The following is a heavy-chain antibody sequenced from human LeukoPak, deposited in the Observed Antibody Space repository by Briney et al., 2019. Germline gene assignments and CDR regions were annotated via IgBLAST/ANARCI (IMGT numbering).Heavy chain of an antibody. CDR3: ARGFDYYDSSGYYRGHAFDI. CDR1: GGSISSYY. D-gene: IGHD3-22*01. J-gene: IGHJ3*02. CDR2: IYTSGST. Sequence: PSETLSLTCTVSGGSISSYYWSWIRQPAGKGLEWIGRIYTSGSTNYNPSLKSRVTISVDTSKNQFSLKLSSVTAADTAVYYCARGFDYYDSSGYYRGHAFDIWGQGTMVTVSS. V-gene: IGHV4-4*07.